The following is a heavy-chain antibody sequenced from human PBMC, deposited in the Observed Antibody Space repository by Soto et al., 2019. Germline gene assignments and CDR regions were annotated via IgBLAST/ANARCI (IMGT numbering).Heavy chain of an antibody. Sequence: QVQLVESGGGVVQPGRSLRLSCAASGFTFSNYGMHWVRQAPGKGLEWVAVISYDGSNKYYADSVKGRFTISRDNSKNTLYLQMNSLRVEDTAVYYCAKALRITGTFDYWGQGTLVTVSS. CDR2: ISYDGSNK. J-gene: IGHJ4*02. V-gene: IGHV3-30*18. D-gene: IGHD1-20*01. CDR3: AKALRITGTFDY. CDR1: GFTFSNYG.